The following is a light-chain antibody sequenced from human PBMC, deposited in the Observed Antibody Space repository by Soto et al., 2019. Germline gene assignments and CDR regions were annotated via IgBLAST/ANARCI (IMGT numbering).Light chain of an antibody. CDR3: RQYGSSPNT. CDR2: GAS. J-gene: IGKJ2*01. V-gene: IGKV3-20*01. Sequence: EIVLTQSPGTLSLSPGERATLSCRASQSVSSSYLAWYQQKPGQAPRLLIYGASSRATGIPDRFSGSGSGTDSTLTISRLEAEDFAVFYCRQYGSSPNTFGQGTKLEIK. CDR1: QSVSSSY.